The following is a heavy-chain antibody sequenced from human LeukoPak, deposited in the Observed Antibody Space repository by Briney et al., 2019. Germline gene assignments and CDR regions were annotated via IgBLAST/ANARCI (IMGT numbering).Heavy chain of an antibody. CDR2: IYYSGST. CDR3: ARHSRDGYNYDY. Sequence: PSETLSLTCTVSGGSISSYYWSWIRQPPGKGLEWIGYIYYSGSTNYNPSLKSRVTISVDTSKNQFSPKLSSVTAADTAVYYCARHSRDGYNYDYWGQGTLVTVSS. CDR1: GGSISSYY. D-gene: IGHD5-24*01. V-gene: IGHV4-59*08. J-gene: IGHJ4*02.